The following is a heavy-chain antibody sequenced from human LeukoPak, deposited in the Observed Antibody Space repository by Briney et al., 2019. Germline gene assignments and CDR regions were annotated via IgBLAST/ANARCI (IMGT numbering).Heavy chain of an antibody. J-gene: IGHJ6*02. D-gene: IGHD7-27*01. CDR1: GYTFTGYY. V-gene: IGHV1-2*02. CDR2: INPNSGGT. CDR3: AREVTGDPYYYYGMDV. Sequence: ASVKVSCKASGYTFTGYYMHWVRQAPGQGLEWMGWINPNSGGTNYAQKFQGRVTMTRDTSISTAYMEQSRLRSDDTAVYYCAREVTGDPYYYYGMDVWGQGTTVTVSS.